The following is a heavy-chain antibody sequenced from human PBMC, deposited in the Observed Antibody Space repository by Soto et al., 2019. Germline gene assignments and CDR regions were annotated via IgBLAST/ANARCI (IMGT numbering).Heavy chain of an antibody. CDR2: INAGNGNT. CDR1: GYTFTSYS. D-gene: IGHD3-22*01. V-gene: IGHV1-3*01. CDR3: ARERGDEVNYYYGMDV. J-gene: IGHJ6*02. Sequence: ASVKVSCKASGYTFTSYSMHWVRQAPGQRLEWMGWINAGNGNTKYSQKFQGRVTITRDTSANTAYMELSSLRSEDTAVYYCARERGDEVNYYYGMDVWGQGTTVTVSS.